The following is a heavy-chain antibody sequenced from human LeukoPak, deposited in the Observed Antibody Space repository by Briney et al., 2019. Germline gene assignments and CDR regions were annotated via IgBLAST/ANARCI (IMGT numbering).Heavy chain of an antibody. CDR3: ARDPHGYWWFDP. Sequence: GGSLRLSCAASGFTFSNYWMHWVRQAPGEGLVWVSRINSDGSSTTYADSVKGRFTISRDNAKNTLYLQMNSLRAEDTAVYYCARDPHGYWWFDPWGQGTLVTVSS. V-gene: IGHV3-74*03. D-gene: IGHD5-18*01. CDR1: GFTFSNYW. J-gene: IGHJ5*02. CDR2: INSDGSST.